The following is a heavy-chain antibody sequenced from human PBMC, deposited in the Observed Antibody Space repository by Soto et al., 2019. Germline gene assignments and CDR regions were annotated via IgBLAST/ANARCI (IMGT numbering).Heavy chain of an antibody. Sequence: WTWLRQSPGKGLEWIGDIPYSGSIIYNQSFKSRVTISVDTSKNQFSLQLSSVTAADTAVYFCAREDDGGDRDYYGLDVWGQGTTVTVSS. D-gene: IGHD2-21*02. V-gene: IGHV4-30-4*08. J-gene: IGHJ6*02. CDR2: IPYSGSI. CDR3: AREDDGGDRDYYGLDV.